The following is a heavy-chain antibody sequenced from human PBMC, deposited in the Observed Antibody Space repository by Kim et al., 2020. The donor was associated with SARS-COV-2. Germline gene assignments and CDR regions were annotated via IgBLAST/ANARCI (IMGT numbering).Heavy chain of an antibody. V-gene: IGHV1-69*04. J-gene: IGHJ4*02. CDR2: IIPILGIA. CDR1: GGTFSSYT. D-gene: IGHD2-8*01. CDR3: ARDPIHCTNGVCYTDFDY. Sequence: SVKVSCKASGGTFSSYTISWVRQAPGQGLEWMGRIIPILGIANYARKFQGRVTITADKSTSTAYMELSSLRSEDTAVYYCARDPIHCTNGVCYTDFDYWGQGTLVTVSS.